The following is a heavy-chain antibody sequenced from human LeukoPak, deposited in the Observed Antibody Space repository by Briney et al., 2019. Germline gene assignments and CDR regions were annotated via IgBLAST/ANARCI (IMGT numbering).Heavy chain of an antibody. CDR2: TNPNSGGT. CDR3: ARGSMGFWDFDY. D-gene: IGHD3-16*01. CDR1: GYTFTGYY. J-gene: IGHJ4*02. Sequence: ASAKVSCKASGYTFTGYYMHWVRQAPGQGLEWMGRTNPNSGGTNYAQKFQGRVTMTRDTSISTAYMELSRLRSDDTAVYYCARGSMGFWDFDYWGQGTLVTVSS. V-gene: IGHV1-2*06.